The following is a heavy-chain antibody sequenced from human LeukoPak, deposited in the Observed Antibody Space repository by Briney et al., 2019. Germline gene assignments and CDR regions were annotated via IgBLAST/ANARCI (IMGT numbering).Heavy chain of an antibody. Sequence: GGSLRLSCAASGFIFSSYSMNWVRQAPGKGLEWVSYISSSSNAIYYADSVKGRFTISRDNAKNSLYLQMNSLRDEDTAVYYCARDLGYCTNGVCHTRFDYWGQGTLVAVSS. CDR1: GFIFSSYS. CDR2: ISSSSNAI. V-gene: IGHV3-48*02. J-gene: IGHJ4*02. D-gene: IGHD2-8*01. CDR3: ARDLGYCTNGVCHTRFDY.